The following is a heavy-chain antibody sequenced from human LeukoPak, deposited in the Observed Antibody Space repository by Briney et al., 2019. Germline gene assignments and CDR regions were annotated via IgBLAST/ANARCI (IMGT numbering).Heavy chain of an antibody. V-gene: IGHV4-30-4*01. CDR3: ARDCGYSYGYSRHYYYGMDV. CDR2: IYYSGST. D-gene: IGHD5-18*01. J-gene: IGHJ6*02. Sequence: PSETLSLTCTVSGGSISSYYWSWIRQPPGKGLEWIGYIYYSGSTYYNPSLKSRVTISVDTSKNQFSQKLSSVTAADTAVYYCARDCGYSYGYSRHYYYGMDVWGQGTTVTVSS. CDR1: GGSISSYY.